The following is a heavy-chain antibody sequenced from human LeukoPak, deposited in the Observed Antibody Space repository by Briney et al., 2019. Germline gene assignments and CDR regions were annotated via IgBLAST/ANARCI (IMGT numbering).Heavy chain of an antibody. CDR3: ARGNHYAFDI. D-gene: IGHD3-10*01. J-gene: IGHJ3*02. CDR1: GFTFRSYW. CDR2: IDPDGSST. V-gene: IGHV3-74*01. Sequence: GGSLRLSCAASGFTFRSYWIHWVRQAPGKGPVWVSRIDPDGSSTHYADSVKGRFTISRDNAKNTLSLQLNSLRAEDTAVYYCARGNHYAFDIWGQGTVVTVSS.